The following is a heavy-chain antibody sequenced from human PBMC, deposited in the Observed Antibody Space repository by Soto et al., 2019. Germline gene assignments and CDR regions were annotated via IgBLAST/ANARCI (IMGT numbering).Heavy chain of an antibody. CDR1: GFTFSSYS. CDR3: ARDESSSWYISGGMDV. V-gene: IGHV3-21*01. D-gene: IGHD6-13*01. CDR2: ISSSSSYI. J-gene: IGHJ6*02. Sequence: EVQLVESGGGLVKPGGSLRLSCAASGFTFSSYSMNWVRQAPGKGLEWVSSISSSSSYIYYADSVKGRFTISRDNAKNSLYLQMNSLRAEDTAVYYCARDESSSWYISGGMDVWGQGTTVTVSS.